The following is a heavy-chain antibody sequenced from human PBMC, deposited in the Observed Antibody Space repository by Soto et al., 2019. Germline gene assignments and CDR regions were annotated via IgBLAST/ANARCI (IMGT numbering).Heavy chain of an antibody. Sequence: QVQLVQSGAEVKKPGSSVKVSCKASGGTFSSYAISWVRQAPGQGLEWMGGIIPIFGTANYAQKFQGRVTITADEATSTAYMELSSLRSEDTAVYYCAREDYYGSGSYAQGDYWGQGTLVTVSS. V-gene: IGHV1-69*01. J-gene: IGHJ4*02. D-gene: IGHD3-10*01. CDR2: IIPIFGTA. CDR3: AREDYYGSGSYAQGDY. CDR1: GGTFSSYA.